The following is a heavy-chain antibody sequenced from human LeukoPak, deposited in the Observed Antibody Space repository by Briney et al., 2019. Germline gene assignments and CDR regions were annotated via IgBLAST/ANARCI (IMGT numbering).Heavy chain of an antibody. V-gene: IGHV6-1*01. CDR2: TYYKSKWYK. CDR3: ARGPSYFQH. Sequence: SQTLSLTCAISGDIVSSNSATWNWIRQSPSRGLEWLGRTYYKSKWYKYYAVSVKGRITINPDTSKNQFSLQLNSVTPEDTAVYYCARGPSYFQHWGQGTLVTVSS. CDR1: GDIVSSNSAT. J-gene: IGHJ1*01.